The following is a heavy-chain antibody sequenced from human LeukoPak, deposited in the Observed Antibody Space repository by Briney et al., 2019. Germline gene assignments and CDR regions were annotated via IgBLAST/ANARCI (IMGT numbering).Heavy chain of an antibody. CDR3: ARDRGTYYYGSGSLPLSPLIDP. CDR2: IWYDGSNK. V-gene: IGHV3-33*01. Sequence: PGGSLRLSCAASGFTFSSYGVHWVRQAPGKGLEWVAVIWYDGSNKYYADSVKGRFTISRDNAKNSLYLQMNSLRAEDTAVYYCARDRGTYYYGSGSLPLSPLIDPWGQGTLVTVSS. D-gene: IGHD3-10*01. CDR1: GFTFSSYG. J-gene: IGHJ5*02.